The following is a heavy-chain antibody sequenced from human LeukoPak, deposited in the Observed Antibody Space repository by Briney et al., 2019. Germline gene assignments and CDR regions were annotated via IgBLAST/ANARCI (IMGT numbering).Heavy chain of an antibody. D-gene: IGHD3-10*01. Sequence: GGSLRLSCAASGFTFSSYWMSWVRQAPGKGLEWVANIKQDGSEKYYVDSVKGRFTISRDNAKDSLYQQMNSLRAEDTAVYYCARDELRNWFDPWGQGTLVTVSS. V-gene: IGHV3-7*01. CDR2: IKQDGSEK. CDR1: GFTFSSYW. CDR3: ARDELRNWFDP. J-gene: IGHJ5*02.